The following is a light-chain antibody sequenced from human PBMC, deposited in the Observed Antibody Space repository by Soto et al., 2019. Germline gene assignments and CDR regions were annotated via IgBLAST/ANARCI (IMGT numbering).Light chain of an antibody. CDR2: WAS. CDR1: QSVLYSSNNKNY. Sequence: DIVMTQSPDSLAVSLGERATINCKSSQSVLYSSNNKNYLAWYQQKPGQPPKLLISWASTREFEVPDRFSGSGSGTDFTLPINTLQAEDVAVYYCQQYYSTPQTFGQGTKVEIK. V-gene: IGKV4-1*01. J-gene: IGKJ1*01. CDR3: QQYYSTPQT.